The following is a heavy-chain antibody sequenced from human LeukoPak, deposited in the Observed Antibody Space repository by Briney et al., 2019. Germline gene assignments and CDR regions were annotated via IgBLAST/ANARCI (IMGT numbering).Heavy chain of an antibody. V-gene: IGHV1-46*01. D-gene: IGHD1-26*01. CDR3: ARDNSVGETAWWFDP. J-gene: IGHJ5*02. CDR1: GYSFTSYY. CDR2: INPSGSST. Sequence: ASVKVSCKASGYSFTSYYMHWVRQAPGQGLEWMGLINPSGSSTTYAQKFQGRVTMTRDMFTGTDYMGLTSLTSDDTAVYYCARDNSVGETAWWFDPWGQGTLVTVSS.